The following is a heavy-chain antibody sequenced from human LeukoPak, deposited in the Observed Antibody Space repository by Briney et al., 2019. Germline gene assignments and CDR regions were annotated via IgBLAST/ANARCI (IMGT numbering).Heavy chain of an antibody. Sequence: GGSLRLSCAASGFTFTSYSMSWVRQAPGKGLEWVSGTSDRGDYTYYADSVKGRFTISRDNSKNTLYLQMNSLRAEDTALYFCAKKAQYNGNYPLDYWGQGTLVTVSS. CDR3: AKKAQYNGNYPLDY. J-gene: IGHJ4*02. V-gene: IGHV3-23*01. CDR2: TSDRGDYT. D-gene: IGHD1-26*01. CDR1: GFTFTSYS.